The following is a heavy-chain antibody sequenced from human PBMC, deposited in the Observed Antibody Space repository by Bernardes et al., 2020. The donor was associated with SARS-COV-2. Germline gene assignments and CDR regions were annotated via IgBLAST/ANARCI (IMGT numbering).Heavy chain of an antibody. D-gene: IGHD3-3*01. V-gene: IGHV4-59*08. Sequence: SETLSLTRTVSGGSISSYYWSWIRQPPGKGLEWIGYIYYSGSTNYNPSLKSRVTISVDTSKNQFSLKLSSVTAADTAVYYCARQIEVLRFLEWSLESQGWFDPWGQGTLVTVSS. J-gene: IGHJ5*02. CDR3: ARQIEVLRFLEWSLESQGWFDP. CDR2: IYYSGST. CDR1: GGSISSYY.